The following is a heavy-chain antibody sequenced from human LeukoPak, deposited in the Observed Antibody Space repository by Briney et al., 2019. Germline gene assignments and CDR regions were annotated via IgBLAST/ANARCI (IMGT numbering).Heavy chain of an antibody. J-gene: IGHJ6*02. CDR1: GFTFSSYW. Sequence: GGSLRLSCAASGFTFSSYWMSWVRQAPGKGLEWVANIKQDGSEKYYVDSVKGRFTISRDNAKNPLYLQMNSLRAEDTAVYYCARDVIVVVPAALSYYYYGMDVWGQGTTVTVSS. CDR2: IKQDGSEK. CDR3: ARDVIVVVPAALSYYYYGMDV. V-gene: IGHV3-7*01. D-gene: IGHD2-2*01.